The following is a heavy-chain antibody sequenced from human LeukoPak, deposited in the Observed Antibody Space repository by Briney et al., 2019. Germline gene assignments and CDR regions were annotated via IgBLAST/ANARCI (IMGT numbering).Heavy chain of an antibody. Sequence: SETLSLTCAVSGYSISSGYYWGWIRQRPGKGLEWIGSIYHSGSTYYNPSLKSRVTISVDTSKNQFSLKLSSVTAADTAVYYCATQQWLVREVVYWGQGTLVTVSS. CDR2: IYHSGST. J-gene: IGHJ4*02. V-gene: IGHV4-38-2*01. CDR3: ATQQWLVREVVY. D-gene: IGHD6-19*01. CDR1: GYSISSGYY.